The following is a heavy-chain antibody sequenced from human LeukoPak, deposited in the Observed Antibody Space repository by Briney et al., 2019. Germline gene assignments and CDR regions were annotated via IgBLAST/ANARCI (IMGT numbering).Heavy chain of an antibody. J-gene: IGHJ3*02. V-gene: IGHV3-7*01. D-gene: IGHD3-22*01. CDR2: IKQDGSEK. Sequence: PGGSLRLSCTASGFIFSNYAMSWVRQAPGKGLEWVANIKQDGSEKYYVDSVKGRFTISRDNAKNSLYLQMNSLRAEDTAVYYCARDPPKGYYYDSSGSTPTDAFDIWGQGTMVTVSS. CDR3: ARDPPKGYYYDSSGSTPTDAFDI. CDR1: GFIFSNYA.